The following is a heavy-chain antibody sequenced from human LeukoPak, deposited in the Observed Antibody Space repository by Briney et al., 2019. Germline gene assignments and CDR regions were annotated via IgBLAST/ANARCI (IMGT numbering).Heavy chain of an antibody. Sequence: SETLSLTSAVYGGSFSGYYWSWIRQPPGKGLEWIEEINHSGSTNYNPSLKSRVTISVDTSKNQFSLKLSSVTAADTAVYYCARMKNTMVRGVIIDYWGQGTLVTVSS. J-gene: IGHJ4*02. CDR1: GGSFSGYY. CDR3: ARMKNTMVRGVIIDY. CDR2: INHSGST. V-gene: IGHV4-34*01. D-gene: IGHD3-10*01.